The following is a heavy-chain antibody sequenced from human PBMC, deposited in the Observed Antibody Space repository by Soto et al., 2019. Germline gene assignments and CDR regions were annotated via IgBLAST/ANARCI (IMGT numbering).Heavy chain of an antibody. CDR3: AKDGTGTTYYYYYGMDV. Sequence: PGGSLRLSCAASGFTFSSYGMHWVRQAPGKGLEWVAVISYDGSNKYYADSVKGRFTISRDNSKNTLYLQMNSLRAEDTAVYYCAKDGTGTTYYYYYGMDVLGQGTTVTVSS. V-gene: IGHV3-30*18. J-gene: IGHJ6*02. CDR1: GFTFSSYG. CDR2: ISYDGSNK. D-gene: IGHD1-7*01.